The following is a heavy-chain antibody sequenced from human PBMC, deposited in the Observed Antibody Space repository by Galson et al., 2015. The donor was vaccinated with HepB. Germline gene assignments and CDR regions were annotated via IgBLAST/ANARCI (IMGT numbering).Heavy chain of an antibody. V-gene: IGHV1-18*01. CDR3: ARHYCSRGACYPLFYYYALDL. CDR2: ISTYNAKT. Sequence: SVKVSCKASGYTFTNYPITWVRKAPGLGLEWMGWISTYNAKTRYGQNVQGRVTTTTDTSTNTAYMELRSLRSDDTAVYYCARHYCSRGACYPLFYYYALDLWGQGTTVTVS. CDR1: GYTFTNYP. D-gene: IGHD2-15*01. J-gene: IGHJ6*02.